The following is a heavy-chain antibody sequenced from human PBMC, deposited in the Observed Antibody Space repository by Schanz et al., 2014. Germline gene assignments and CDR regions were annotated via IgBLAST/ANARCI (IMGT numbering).Heavy chain of an antibody. V-gene: IGHV3-33*01. J-gene: IGHJ6*03. CDR2: VWSDGNTK. CDR1: GFTFSRFG. D-gene: IGHD2-15*01. CDR3: ARDAVALVPEYFMDV. Sequence: QVQLVESGGGVVRPGRSLRLSCATSGFTFSRFGMHWVRQAPGKGPEWVALVWSDGNTKYYVDSVKGRFTISRDNSMNTLNLQMDGLRVDDTAVYYCARDAVALVPEYFMDVWGKGTPVTVSS.